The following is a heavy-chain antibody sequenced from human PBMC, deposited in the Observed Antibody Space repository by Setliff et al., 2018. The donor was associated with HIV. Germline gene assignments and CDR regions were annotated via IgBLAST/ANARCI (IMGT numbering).Heavy chain of an antibody. J-gene: IGHJ3*02. CDR1: GGSITSGGFY. CDR3: ARGDAMTSLGAFDI. Sequence: SETLSLTCTDSGGSITSGGFYWSWIRQYPQKGLEWIGYIYYSGGTYYNPSLKSRVTMSVDTPKNQFSLKLSSVTAADTAVYYCARGDAMTSLGAFDIWGQGTMVTVSS. CDR2: IYYSGGT. V-gene: IGHV4-31*03. D-gene: IGHD2-2*01.